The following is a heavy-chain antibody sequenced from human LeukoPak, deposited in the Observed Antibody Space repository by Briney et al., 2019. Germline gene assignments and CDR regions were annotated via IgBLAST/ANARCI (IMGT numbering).Heavy chain of an antibody. CDR3: ARGSTGLEWLSSPTEYWFDP. D-gene: IGHD3-3*01. Sequence: PSQTLSLTCTVSGGSISSGGYYWSWIRQHPGKGLEWIGYIYYSGSTYYNPSLKSRVTISVDTSKNQFSLKLSSVTAADTAVYYCARGSTGLEWLSSPTEYWFDPWGQGTLVTVSS. V-gene: IGHV4-31*03. J-gene: IGHJ5*02. CDR2: IYYSGST. CDR1: GGSISSGGYY.